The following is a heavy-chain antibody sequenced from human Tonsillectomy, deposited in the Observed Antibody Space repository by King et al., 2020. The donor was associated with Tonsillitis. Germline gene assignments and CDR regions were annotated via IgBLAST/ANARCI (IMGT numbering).Heavy chain of an antibody. Sequence: QLVQSGAEVKKPGASVTVSCKVSGYTLTEFSIHWVRQAPVKGLEWMGCLDPEDGETIYVQKFQGRVTMTEDTSTDTAYMELSSLRFEDTAVYYCGVWNTLGYYFNYWGQGTLVTVSS. CDR3: GVWNTLGYYFNY. CDR1: GYTLTEFS. D-gene: IGHD3-22*01. J-gene: IGHJ4*02. V-gene: IGHV1-24*01. CDR2: LDPEDGET.